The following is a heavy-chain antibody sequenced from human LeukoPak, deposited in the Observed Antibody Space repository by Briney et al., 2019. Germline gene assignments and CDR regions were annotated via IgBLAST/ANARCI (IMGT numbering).Heavy chain of an antibody. V-gene: IGHV3-30-3*01. Sequence: GGSLGLSCAASGFPFSSYAMQGGREAPGKGLEGVGVISYDGSNKYYADSVKGRFTISRDNSKNTLYLQLNSLRAEGTAVYYCARDHHGSSSSVFDYWGQGTLVTVSS. J-gene: IGHJ4*02. CDR1: GFPFSSYA. D-gene: IGHD6-6*01. CDR3: ARDHHGSSSSVFDY. CDR2: ISYDGSNK.